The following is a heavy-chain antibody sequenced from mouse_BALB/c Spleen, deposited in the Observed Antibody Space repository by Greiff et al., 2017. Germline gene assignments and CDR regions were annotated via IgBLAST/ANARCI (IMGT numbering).Heavy chain of an antibody. Sequence: EVKLVESGGGLVQPGGSLKLSCAASGFTFSSYTMSWVRQTPEKRLEWVAYISNGGGSTYYPDTVKGRFTISRDNAKNTLYLQMSSLKSEDTAMYYCARTGFAYWGQGTLVTVSA. CDR3: ARTGFAY. V-gene: IGHV5-12-2*01. CDR1: GFTFSSYT. J-gene: IGHJ3*01. CDR2: ISNGGGST.